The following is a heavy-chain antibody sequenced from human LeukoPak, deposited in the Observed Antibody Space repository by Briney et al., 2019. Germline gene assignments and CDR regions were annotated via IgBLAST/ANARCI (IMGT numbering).Heavy chain of an antibody. CDR3: ARILFVYYDSSGYYYEGDAFDV. CDR2: INSDARST. CDR1: GFTFSTYW. Sequence: GGSLRLSCAASGFTFSTYWIHSVRQAPGKGRLLVSPINSDARSTRYAHSVKGRFTISTDNAKNTMYLQMNRLRAEDTAVYYCARILFVYYDSSGYYYEGDAFDVWGQGTMVTVSS. V-gene: IGHV3-74*01. J-gene: IGHJ3*01. D-gene: IGHD3-22*01.